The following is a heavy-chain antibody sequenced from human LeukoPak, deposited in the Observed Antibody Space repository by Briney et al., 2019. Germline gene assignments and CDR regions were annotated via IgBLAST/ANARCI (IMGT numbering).Heavy chain of an antibody. CDR1: GYSFTSYW. Sequence: GESLKISCKGSGYSFTSYWIGWVRQMPGKGLEWMGIIYPGDSDTRYSPSFQGQVTISADKSISTAYLQWSSLKASDTAMYYCASGPDCDFWSGYSSVWGKGTTVTVSS. CDR3: ASGPDCDFWSGYSSV. J-gene: IGHJ6*04. CDR2: IYPGDSDT. D-gene: IGHD3-3*01. V-gene: IGHV5-51*01.